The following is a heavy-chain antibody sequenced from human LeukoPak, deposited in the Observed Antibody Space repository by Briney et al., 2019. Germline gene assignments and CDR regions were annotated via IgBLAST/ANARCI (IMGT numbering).Heavy chain of an antibody. CDR3: ARMPDAFDI. J-gene: IGHJ3*02. CDR1: GLPFNSYA. V-gene: IGHV3-30-3*01. CDR2: ISYDGSNK. Sequence: AGGSLRLSFAASGLPFNSYAMHWVGQAPAKGLEWVAVISYDGSNKYYADSVKGRFTISRDKSKNTLYLQMNSLRAEDTAVYYCARMPDAFDIWGQGTMVTVSS. D-gene: IGHD2-2*01.